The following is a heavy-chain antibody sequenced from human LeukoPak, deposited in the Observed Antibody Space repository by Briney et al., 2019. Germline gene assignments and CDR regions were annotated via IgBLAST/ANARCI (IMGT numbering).Heavy chain of an antibody. D-gene: IGHD3-22*01. CDR3: ARGLGYHSSHQY. Sequence: SETLSLTCAVYGGSFSGYYWSWIRQPPGKGLEWIGEINHSGSTNYNPSLKSRVTISVDTSKNQFSLKLSSVTAADTAVYYCARGLGYHSSHQYWGQGTLVTVSS. J-gene: IGHJ4*02. CDR1: GGSFSGYY. V-gene: IGHV4-34*01. CDR2: INHSGST.